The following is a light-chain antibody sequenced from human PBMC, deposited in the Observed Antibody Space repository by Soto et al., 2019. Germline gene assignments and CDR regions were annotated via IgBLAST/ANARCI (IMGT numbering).Light chain of an antibody. V-gene: IGKV3-20*01. CDR2: GVS. J-gene: IGKJ5*01. Sequence: EIVLTQSPGTLSLSPGERATLSCRASQSVIGRQLAWYQHKPGQAPRLLIYGVSSRATGIPDRFTGSGSGTGFTLTISRLEPEDFAVFYCQVYGPSPPITFGQGTRLEIK. CDR1: QSVIGRQ. CDR3: QVYGPSPPIT.